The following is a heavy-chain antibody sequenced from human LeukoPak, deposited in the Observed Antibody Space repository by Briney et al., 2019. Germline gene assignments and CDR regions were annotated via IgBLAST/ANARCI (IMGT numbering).Heavy chain of an antibody. CDR3: ASFDY. CDR1: GFTFSTYS. J-gene: IGHJ4*02. Sequence: GGSLRLSCAASGFTFSTYSMNWVRQAPGKGLEWVSSISGSSSHIYYADSVKGRFTISRDNAKNSLYLQMSSLRAEDTAVYYCASFDYWGQGTLVTASS. V-gene: IGHV3-21*01. CDR2: ISGSSSHI.